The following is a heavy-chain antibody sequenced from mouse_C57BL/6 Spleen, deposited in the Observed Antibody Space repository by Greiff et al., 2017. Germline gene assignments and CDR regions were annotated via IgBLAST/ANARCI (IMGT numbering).Heavy chain of an antibody. J-gene: IGHJ3*01. CDR1: GYTFTGYW. Sequence: VQLKQPGAELVRPGSSVKLSCKASGYTFTGYWMHWVKQSPIQGLEWIGNINPSDSDTHYNQTFKDKATLTVDKSSSTAYMRLSSLTSEDAAVYYGARGGYDGYYYWFAYWGQGTLVTVSA. CDR3: ARGGYDGYYYWFAY. V-gene: IGHV1-52*01. CDR2: INPSDSDT. D-gene: IGHD2-3*01.